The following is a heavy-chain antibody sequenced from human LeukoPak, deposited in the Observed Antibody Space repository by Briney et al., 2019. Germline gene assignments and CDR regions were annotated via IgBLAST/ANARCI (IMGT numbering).Heavy chain of an antibody. D-gene: IGHD3-3*01. V-gene: IGHV3-11*04. CDR3: ARLSDEAFYDFWSGYRDY. J-gene: IGHJ4*02. CDR1: GFTFSDYY. Sequence: GGSLRLSCAASGFTFSDYYMSWIRQAPGKGLEWVSYISSSGSTIYYADSVKGRFTISRDNAKNSLYLQMNSLRAEDTAVYYCARLSDEAFYDFWSGYRDYWGQGTLVTVSS. CDR2: ISSSGSTI.